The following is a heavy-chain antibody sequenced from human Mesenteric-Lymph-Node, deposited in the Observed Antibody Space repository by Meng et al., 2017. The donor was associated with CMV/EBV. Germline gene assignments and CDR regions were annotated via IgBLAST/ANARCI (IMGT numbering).Heavy chain of an antibody. CDR3: ARHSGYGGTAIDY. J-gene: IGHJ4*02. V-gene: IGHV4-39*01. CDR2: IYYSGST. D-gene: IGHD4-23*01. CDR1: VGSISSSSYY. Sequence: VSVGSISSSSYYWGWIRHPPGKVLEWIGSIYYSGSTYYNPSLTSRVTISVDPSKNQFSLKLSSVTAADTAVYYCARHSGYGGTAIDYWGQGTLVTVSS.